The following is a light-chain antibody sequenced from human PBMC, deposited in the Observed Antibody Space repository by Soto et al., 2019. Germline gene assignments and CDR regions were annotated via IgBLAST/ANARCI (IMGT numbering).Light chain of an antibody. CDR1: AVPKQY. CDR2: KDS. CDR3: QSADSSGTYRGHVV. Sequence: SYELTQPPSVSVSPGQTARITCSGDAVPKQYAYWYQQKPGQAPVLVIYKDSERPSGIPERFSGSSSGTTVTLTISGVQAEDEADYYCQSADSSGTYRGHVVFGGGTKLTVL. J-gene: IGLJ2*01. V-gene: IGLV3-25*03.